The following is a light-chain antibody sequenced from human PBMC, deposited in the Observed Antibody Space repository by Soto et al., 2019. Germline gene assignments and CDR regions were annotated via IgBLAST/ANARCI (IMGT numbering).Light chain of an antibody. CDR3: QQYGSSPLT. J-gene: IGKJ4*01. CDR1: QSVSSSY. Sequence: IVLTLSPGTLSLSPGERATLSCRASQSVSSSYLAWYQQKPGQAPRLLIYGASSRATGIPDRFSGSGSGTDFTLTISRLEPEDFAVYYCQQYGSSPLTFGGGTKVDIK. CDR2: GAS. V-gene: IGKV3-20*01.